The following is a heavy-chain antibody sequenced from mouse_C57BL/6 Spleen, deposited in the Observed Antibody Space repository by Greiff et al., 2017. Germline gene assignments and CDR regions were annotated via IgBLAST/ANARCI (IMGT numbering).Heavy chain of an antibody. CDR2: LWRGGST. D-gene: IGHD2-4*01. V-gene: IGHV2-5*01. Sequence: QVQLQQSGPGLVQPSQSLSITCTVSGFSLTSYGVHWVRQSPGKGLEWLGVLWRGGSTDYNAAFMSRLSITKDNSKSQVFFKMNSLQADDTAIYYCAKAITTPNYYAMDYWGQGTSVTVSS. CDR1: GFSLTSYG. J-gene: IGHJ4*01. CDR3: AKAITTPNYYAMDY.